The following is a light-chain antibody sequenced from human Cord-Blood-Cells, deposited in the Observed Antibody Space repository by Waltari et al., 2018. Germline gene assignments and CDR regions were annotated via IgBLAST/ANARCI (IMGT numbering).Light chain of an antibody. CDR1: QSVSSSY. CDR3: QQYGSSPGT. V-gene: IGKV3-20*01. CDR2: GAS. Sequence: TQSPGTLSLSPGERATLSCRASQSVSSSYLAWYQQKPGQAPRLLIYGASSRATGIPDRFSGSGSGTDFTLTISRLEPEDFAVYYCQQYGSSPGTFGRGPSWRSN. J-gene: IGKJ2*01.